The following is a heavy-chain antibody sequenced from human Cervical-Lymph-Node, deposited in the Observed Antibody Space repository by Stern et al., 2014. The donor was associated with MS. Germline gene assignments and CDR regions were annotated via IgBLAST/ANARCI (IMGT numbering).Heavy chain of an antibody. CDR3: ARDPRCRRTTCYYYYGMDV. Sequence: QVQLLQPGAEVKKPGASVKVSCKASGYTVTSNYMHWVRHAPGQGLERMGLIHTSGGGTTYAQKFQGRVAMTRDTSTSTVYMELSSLISEDTAVYYCARDPRCRRTTCYYYYGMDVWGQGTTVTVSS. CDR2: IHTSGGGT. V-gene: IGHV1-46*01. CDR1: GYTVTSNY. J-gene: IGHJ6*02. D-gene: IGHD1-1*01.